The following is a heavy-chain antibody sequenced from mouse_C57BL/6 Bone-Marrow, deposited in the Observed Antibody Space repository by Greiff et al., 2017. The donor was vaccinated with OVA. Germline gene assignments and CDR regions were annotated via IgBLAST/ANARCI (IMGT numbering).Heavy chain of an antibody. CDR2: ISDGGSYT. J-gene: IGHJ3*01. CDR3: ARDYDGEAWFAY. D-gene: IGHD2-4*01. CDR1: GFTFSSYA. V-gene: IGHV5-4*03. Sequence: EVKLMESGGGLVKPGGSLKLSCAASGFTFSSYAMSWVRQTPEKRLEWVATISDGGSYTYYPDNVKGRFPISRDNAKNNLYLQMSHLKSEDTAMYYCARDYDGEAWFAYWGQGTLVTVSA.